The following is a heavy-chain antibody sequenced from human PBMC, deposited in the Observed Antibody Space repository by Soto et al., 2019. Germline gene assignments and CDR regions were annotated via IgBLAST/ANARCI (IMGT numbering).Heavy chain of an antibody. D-gene: IGHD3-9*01. CDR1: VGSVSSGNFY. V-gene: IGHV4-61*01. Sequence: SETLSLTCTVCVGSVSSGNFYWSWIRQPPGKGLEWIGFIYYSGSTNYNPSLKSRVTISVDTSKNQFSLQLSSVTAADTAVYYCARGRNGLVLSWGQGTLVTVSS. CDR3: ARGRNGLVLS. CDR2: IYYSGST. J-gene: IGHJ5*02.